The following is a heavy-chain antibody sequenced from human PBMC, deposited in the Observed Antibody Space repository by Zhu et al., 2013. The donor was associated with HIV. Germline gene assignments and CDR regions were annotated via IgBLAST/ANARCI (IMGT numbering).Heavy chain of an antibody. CDR1: DTVSPVT. D-gene: IGHD1-1*01. J-gene: IGHJ4*02. V-gene: IGHV1-46*01. Sequence: QVQLVQSGAEVKKPGASVKVPARDLDTVSPVTICTGCDRPLDKGLEWVGIIDPSGDNTNYAQKFQGRVTMTRDTSARTVYMELSSLRSEDTALYFCAREVERIVDYWGQGTLVTVSS. CDR2: IDPSGDNT. CDR3: AREVERIVDY.